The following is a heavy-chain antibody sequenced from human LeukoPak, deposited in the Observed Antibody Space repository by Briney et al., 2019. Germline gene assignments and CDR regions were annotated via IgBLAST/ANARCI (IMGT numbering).Heavy chain of an antibody. D-gene: IGHD3-10*01. CDR2: IKQDGSEK. CDR3: AVWFGELYSDY. V-gene: IGHV3-7*01. CDR1: GFTFSSYW. J-gene: IGHJ4*02. Sequence: GGSLRLSCAASGFTFSSYWMSWVRQAPGKGLEWVANIKQDGSEKYYVDSVKGRFTISRDNAKNSLYLQMNSLRAEDTAVYYCAVWFGELYSDYWGQGTLVTVSS.